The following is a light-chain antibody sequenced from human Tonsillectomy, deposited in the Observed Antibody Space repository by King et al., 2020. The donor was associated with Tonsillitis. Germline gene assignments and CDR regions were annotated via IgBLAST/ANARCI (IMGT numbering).Light chain of an antibody. J-gene: IGKJ1*01. CDR3: MQTTHWPPWT. Sequence: TGIPDRFSGRGAQTDFTLTIGRLEPEDFAVYYCMQTTHWPPWTFGQGTKV. V-gene: IGKV3D-20*02.